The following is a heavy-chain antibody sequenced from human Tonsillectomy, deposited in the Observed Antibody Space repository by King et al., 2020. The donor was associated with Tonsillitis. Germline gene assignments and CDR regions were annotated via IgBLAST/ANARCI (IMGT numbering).Heavy chain of an antibody. J-gene: IGHJ3*02. Sequence: VQLVESGGGLVKPGGSLRLSCAASGFIFSSYSMNWVRQAPGKGLEWVSSISSSSNYIYYADSVKGRFTLSRDNAKNSLSLQMNSLRAADTAVYYCARSRGSQANAFDICGQGTLGTVSS. CDR1: GFIFSSYS. V-gene: IGHV3-21*01. CDR3: ARSRGSQANAFDI. D-gene: IGHD3-10*01. CDR2: ISSSSNYI.